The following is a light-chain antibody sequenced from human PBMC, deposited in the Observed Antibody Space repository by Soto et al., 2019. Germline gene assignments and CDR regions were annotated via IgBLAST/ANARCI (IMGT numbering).Light chain of an antibody. J-gene: IGKJ4*01. Sequence: EIVLTQFPDTLSLSPGERATLSCRASQSVSSSLAWYQQKPGQAPRLLLYDASNRATGIPARFSGSGSGTDFTLTISSLESDDFAVYYCQQRGSFGGGTKVDIK. V-gene: IGKV3-11*01. CDR1: QSVSSS. CDR2: DAS. CDR3: QQRGS.